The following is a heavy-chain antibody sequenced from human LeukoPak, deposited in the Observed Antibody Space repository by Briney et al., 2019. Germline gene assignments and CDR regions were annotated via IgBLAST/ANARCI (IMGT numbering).Heavy chain of an antibody. Sequence: SVKVSCKASGGTFSSYAISWVRQAPGQGLEWMGRIIPILGIANYAQKFQGRVTITADKSTSTAYMELSSLRSEDTAVYYCARDGTGTTRYYGMDVWGQGTTVTVS. V-gene: IGHV1-69*04. CDR1: GGTFSSYA. D-gene: IGHD1-1*01. J-gene: IGHJ6*02. CDR3: ARDGTGTTRYYGMDV. CDR2: IIPILGIA.